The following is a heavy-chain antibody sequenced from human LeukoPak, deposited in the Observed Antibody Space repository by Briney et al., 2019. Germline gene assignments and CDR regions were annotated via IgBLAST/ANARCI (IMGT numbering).Heavy chain of an antibody. J-gene: IGHJ3*02. D-gene: IGHD1-1*01. CDR1: GDSVSSNSAA. Sequence: SQTLSLTCAISGDSVSSNSAAWNWLRQSPSRGLEWLGRTYYRSKWYNDYAVSVKSRIIISPDTSKNQVSLQLNSVTPEDTAVYYCARGTTDAFDIWGQGTMVTVSS. V-gene: IGHV6-1*01. CDR2: TYYRSKWYN. CDR3: ARGTTDAFDI.